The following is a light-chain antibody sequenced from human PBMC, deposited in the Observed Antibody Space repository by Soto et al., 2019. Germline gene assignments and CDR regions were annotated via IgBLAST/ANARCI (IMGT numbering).Light chain of an antibody. Sequence: DIQMTQSPSTLSASVGDRVTITCRASQSISSWLAWYQQKPGKAPKLLIYKASSLESGVPSRFSGSGSGTEFTLTISSLQPDDFATYYCKHYWTFGQGTKVEIK. V-gene: IGKV1-5*03. CDR2: KAS. CDR3: KHYWT. J-gene: IGKJ1*01. CDR1: QSISSW.